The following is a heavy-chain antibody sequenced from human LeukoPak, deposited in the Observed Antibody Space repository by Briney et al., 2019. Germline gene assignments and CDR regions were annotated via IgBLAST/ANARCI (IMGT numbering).Heavy chain of an antibody. J-gene: IGHJ3*02. D-gene: IGHD6-19*01. CDR1: GFTFSSYA. Sequence: PGGSLRLSCAASGFTFSSYAMSWVRQAPGKGLEWVSAISGSGGSTYYADSVKGRFTISRDNSKNTLYLQMNSLRAEDTAVYYCAKDGQWLVLGHDAFDIWGQGTMVTVSS. V-gene: IGHV3-23*01. CDR2: ISGSGGST. CDR3: AKDGQWLVLGHDAFDI.